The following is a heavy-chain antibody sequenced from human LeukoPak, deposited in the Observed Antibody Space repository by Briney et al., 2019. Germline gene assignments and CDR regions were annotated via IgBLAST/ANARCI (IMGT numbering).Heavy chain of an antibody. D-gene: IGHD3-16*01. Sequence: GGSLRLSCAASGFTFSSYWMSWVRQAPGKGLERVANIKQDGSEKYYVDSVKGRFTISRDNAKNSLYLQMNSLRAEDTAVYYCARVRGYYDYVWGSFIFDYWGQGTLVTVSS. V-gene: IGHV3-7*01. J-gene: IGHJ4*02. CDR2: IKQDGSEK. CDR3: ARVRGYYDYVWGSFIFDY. CDR1: GFTFSSYW.